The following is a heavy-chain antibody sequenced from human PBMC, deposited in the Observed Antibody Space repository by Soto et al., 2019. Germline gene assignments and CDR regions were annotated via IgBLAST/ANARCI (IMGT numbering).Heavy chain of an antibody. D-gene: IGHD6-13*01. J-gene: IGHJ5*02. CDR1: GGSISSYY. CDR2: IYTSGST. V-gene: IGHV4-4*07. CDR3: AREWWFLHRTITSSSRYGTRGNWFDP. Sequence: PSETLSLTCTVSGGSISSYYWSWIRQPAGKGLEWIGRIYTSGSTNYNPSLKSRVTMSVDTSKNQFSLKLSSVTAADTAVYYCAREWWFLHRTITSSSRYGTRGNWFDPWGQGTLVTVSS.